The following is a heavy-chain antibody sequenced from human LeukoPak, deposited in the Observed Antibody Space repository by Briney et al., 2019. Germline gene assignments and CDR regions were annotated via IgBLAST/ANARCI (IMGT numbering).Heavy chain of an antibody. V-gene: IGHV1-58*02. J-gene: IGHJ4*02. CDR2: IVVGSGNT. D-gene: IGHD1-26*01. Sequence: ASVKVSCKASGFTVTSSAMQWVRQARGQRLEWIGWIVVGSGNTNYAQKFQERVTITRDMSTSTAYMELSSLRSEDTAVYYCAAVKVGATGRITDYWGQGTLVTVSS. CDR1: GFTVTSSA. CDR3: AAVKVGATGRITDY.